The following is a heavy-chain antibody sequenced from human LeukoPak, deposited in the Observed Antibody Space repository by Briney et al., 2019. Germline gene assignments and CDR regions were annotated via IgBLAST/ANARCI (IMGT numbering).Heavy chain of an antibody. CDR2: IKHSGST. Sequence: SETLSPTCAVYGGSFSGYYWSWIRQPPGKGLEWIGEIKHSGSTNYNPSLKSRVTISVDTSKNQFSLKLSSVTAADTAVYYCARGVAGTSYYFDYWGQGTLVTVSS. D-gene: IGHD6-19*01. CDR3: ARGVAGTSYYFDY. CDR1: GGSFSGYY. V-gene: IGHV4-34*01. J-gene: IGHJ4*02.